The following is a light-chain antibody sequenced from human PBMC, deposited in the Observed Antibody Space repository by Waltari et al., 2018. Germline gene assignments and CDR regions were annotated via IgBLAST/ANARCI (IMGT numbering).Light chain of an antibody. CDR3: NSYTTSSTWV. V-gene: IGLV2-14*01. CDR2: EVR. J-gene: IGLJ3*02. CDR1: SSDIGAYND. Sequence: QSALTQPASVSGSPGQSITISCTGTSSDIGAYNDVSWYQHLPGKAPKLIISEVRRRPSGVSNRFSGSKSGNMASLTISGLQAEDEADYYCNSYTTSSTWVFGGGTKLTVL.